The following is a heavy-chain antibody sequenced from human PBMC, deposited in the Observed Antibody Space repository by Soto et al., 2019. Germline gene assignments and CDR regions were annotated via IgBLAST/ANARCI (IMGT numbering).Heavy chain of an antibody. CDR2: ISSSSSYI. V-gene: IGHV3-21*01. Sequence: EVQLVESGGGLVKPGGSLRLSCAASGFTFSSYSMNWIRQAPGKGLEWVSSISSSSSYIYYADSVKGRFTISRDNAKNSLYLQMNSLRAEDTAVYYCARYDYGDYLLPFDYWGQGTLVTVSS. J-gene: IGHJ4*02. CDR3: ARYDYGDYLLPFDY. D-gene: IGHD4-17*01. CDR1: GFTFSSYS.